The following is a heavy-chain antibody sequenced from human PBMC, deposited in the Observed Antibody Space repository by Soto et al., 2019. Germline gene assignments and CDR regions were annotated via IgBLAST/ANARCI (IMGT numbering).Heavy chain of an antibody. V-gene: IGHV4-59*01. Sequence: PSEPLSLTCTVSGGCISSYYWSWIRQPPGKGLEWIGYIYYSGSTNYNPSLKSRVTISVDTSKNQFSLKLSSVTAADTAVYYCARPHGGSSGWDNWFDPRGQGTLVTVS. CDR2: IYYSGST. D-gene: IGHD6-25*01. CDR3: ARPHGGSSGWDNWFDP. J-gene: IGHJ5*02. CDR1: GGCISSYY.